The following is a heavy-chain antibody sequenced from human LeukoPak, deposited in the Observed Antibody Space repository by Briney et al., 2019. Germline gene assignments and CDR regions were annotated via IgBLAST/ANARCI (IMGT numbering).Heavy chain of an antibody. Sequence: GGSLRLSCAASGFTFDDYAMHWVRQAPGKGLGGVSGISWNSGSIGYADSVKGRFTISRDNAKNSLYLQMNSLRAEDTALYYCAKGYLGSPSYFDYWGQGTLVTVSS. CDR2: ISWNSGSI. CDR1: GFTFDDYA. CDR3: AKGYLGSPSYFDY. D-gene: IGHD2-2*01. V-gene: IGHV3-9*01. J-gene: IGHJ4*02.